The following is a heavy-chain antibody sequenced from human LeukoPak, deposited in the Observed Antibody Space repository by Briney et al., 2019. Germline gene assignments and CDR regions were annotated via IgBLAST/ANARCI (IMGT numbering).Heavy chain of an antibody. J-gene: IGHJ4*02. CDR2: TYYKSKWYN. CDR3: ARDKGGGVDTAMAY. Sequence: SQTLSLTCAISGDSVSSNSATWNWIRQYPSKGLEWLGRTYYKSKWYNNYAVSVKSRITINPDTSKNQFSLQLNSVTPEDTAVYYCARDKGGGVDTAMAYWGQGILVTVSS. D-gene: IGHD5-18*01. V-gene: IGHV6-1*01. CDR1: GDSVSSNSAT.